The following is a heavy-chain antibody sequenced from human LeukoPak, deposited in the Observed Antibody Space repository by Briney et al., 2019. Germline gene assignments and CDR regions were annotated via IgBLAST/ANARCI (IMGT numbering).Heavy chain of an antibody. D-gene: IGHD4-11*01. CDR2: INWNGGST. J-gene: IGHJ6*02. CDR1: GFTFDDYA. V-gene: IGHV3-20*01. CDR3: ARGLTTVYYYGMDV. Sequence: GGSLRLSCAASGFTFDDYAMHWVRQAPGKGLERVSGINWNGGSTGYADSVKGRFTISRDNAKNSLYLQMNSLRAEDTALYHCARGLTTVYYYGMDVWGQGTTVTVSS.